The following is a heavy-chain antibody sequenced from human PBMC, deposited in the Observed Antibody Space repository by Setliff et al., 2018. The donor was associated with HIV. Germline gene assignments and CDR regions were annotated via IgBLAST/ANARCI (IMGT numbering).Heavy chain of an antibody. CDR1: GFTFNDFS. Sequence: PGGSLRLSCAASGFTFNDFSMNWVRQAPGKGLEWVSSISPDSTYIYYADSVKGRFTISRDNAKNSLYLQMNSLRAEDTAIYYCASSRPPDDSSGFLDHWGQGTLVTVSS. D-gene: IGHD3-22*01. J-gene: IGHJ4*02. CDR3: ASSRPPDDSSGFLDH. V-gene: IGHV3-21*04. CDR2: ISPDSTYI.